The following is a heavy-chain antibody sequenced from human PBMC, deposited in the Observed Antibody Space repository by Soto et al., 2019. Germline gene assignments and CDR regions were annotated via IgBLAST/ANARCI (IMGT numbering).Heavy chain of an antibody. CDR1: GCSISGSY. J-gene: IGHJ4*02. CDR3: ARSVAVPGAHIDY. Sequence: XETLSLTCSVAGCSISGSYWSWIRQSPGKGLEWLGYVYYTGSTNYSPSLRSRVSISVDTSKNEFSLRLSSVTAADTAVYFCARSVAVPGAHIDYWGQGTQVTVSS. CDR2: VYYTGST. V-gene: IGHV4-59*01. D-gene: IGHD6-19*01.